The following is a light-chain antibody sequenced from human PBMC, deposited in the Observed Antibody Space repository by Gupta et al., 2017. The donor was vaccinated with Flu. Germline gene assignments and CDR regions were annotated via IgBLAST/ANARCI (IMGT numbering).Light chain of an antibody. V-gene: IGKV3-11*01. Sequence: EIVLTQSPATLSLSPGERATLSCRASQSVSSYLAWYQQKPGQAPRLLIYDASNRATGIPARFSGSGSGTDFTLTISSLEPEDFAVYYCQQRSNWPPSLTFRGETKAEIK. CDR1: QSVSSY. J-gene: IGKJ4*01. CDR3: QQRSNWPPSLT. CDR2: DAS.